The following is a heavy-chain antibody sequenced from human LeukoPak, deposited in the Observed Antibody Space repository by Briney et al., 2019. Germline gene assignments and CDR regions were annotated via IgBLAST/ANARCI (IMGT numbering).Heavy chain of an antibody. V-gene: IGHV6-1*01. CDR1: GDSVSSNSAA. D-gene: IGHD3-16*01. Sequence: SQTLSLTCAISGDSVSSNSAAWNWIRQSPSRGLEWLGRTYYRSKWYNDYAVSVKSRITINPDTSKNQFSLQLNSVTPEDTAVYYCARGRGSAPGGGYYYYGVDVWGQGTTVTVSS. J-gene: IGHJ6*02. CDR3: ARGRGSAPGGGYYYYGVDV. CDR2: TYYRSKWYN.